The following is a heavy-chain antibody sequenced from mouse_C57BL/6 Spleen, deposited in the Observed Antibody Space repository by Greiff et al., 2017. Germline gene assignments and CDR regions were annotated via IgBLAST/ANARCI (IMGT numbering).Heavy chain of an antibody. J-gene: IGHJ2*01. CDR2: ILPGSGST. V-gene: IGHV1-9*01. CDR1: GYTFTGYW. CDR3: ARRGLGGSNYFDY. D-gene: IGHD1-1*01. Sequence: QVQLQQSGAELMKPGASVKLSCKATGYTFTGYWIEWVKQRPGHGLEWIGEILPGSGSTNYNEKFKGKATFTADTSSNTAYMQLSSLTTEDSAIYYCARRGLGGSNYFDYWGQGTTRTVSS.